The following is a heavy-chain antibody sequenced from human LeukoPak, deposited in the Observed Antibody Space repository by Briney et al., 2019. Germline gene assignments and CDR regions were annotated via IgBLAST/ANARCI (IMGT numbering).Heavy chain of an antibody. CDR3: ARDHMYAFDI. Sequence: PGGSLRLSCAASGFTFSTYSMNWVRQAPGKGLEWISYITSTSGLIYYADSVRGRFTISGDNAKSSLYLQMNSLRDEDTAVYYCARDHMYAFDIWGQGALVAVSS. CDR1: GFTFSTYS. CDR2: ITSTSGLI. J-gene: IGHJ3*02. V-gene: IGHV3-48*02. D-gene: IGHD2-21*01.